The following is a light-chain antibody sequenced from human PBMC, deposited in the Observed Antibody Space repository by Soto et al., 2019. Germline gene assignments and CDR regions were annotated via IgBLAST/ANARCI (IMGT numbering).Light chain of an antibody. J-gene: IGKJ4*01. CDR2: GAS. V-gene: IGKV3-20*01. CDR1: QSVSSSL. Sequence: EIVLTQSPGTLSLSPGERATLSCRASQSVSSSLLAWYQQKPGQAPRLLIYGASSRATVIPDRFSGSGSGTDFTLTISRLEHEDVAVYYCQQYGSSPLTFGGGTKVEIK. CDR3: QQYGSSPLT.